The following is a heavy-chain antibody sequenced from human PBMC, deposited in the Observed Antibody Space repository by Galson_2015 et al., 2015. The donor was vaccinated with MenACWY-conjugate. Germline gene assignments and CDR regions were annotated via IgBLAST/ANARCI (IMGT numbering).Heavy chain of an antibody. V-gene: IGHV3-23*01. CDR1: GFTFSSFA. J-gene: IGHJ4*02. CDR2: LSDSGGHT. CDR3: AKAAGYCSDDTCYSDY. D-gene: IGHD2-15*01. Sequence: SLRLSCAASGFTFSSFAMSWVRQAPGKGLEWVSALSDSGGHTHYADSVKGRFTISRDKSTRTLYLQINSLRAEDTAVYYCAKAAGYCSDDTCYSDYWGQGTLVTVSS.